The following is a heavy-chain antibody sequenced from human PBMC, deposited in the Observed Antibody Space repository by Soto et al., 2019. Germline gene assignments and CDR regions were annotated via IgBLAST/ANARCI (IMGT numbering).Heavy chain of an antibody. CDR3: ARVPYSGYDLTSYYYYGMDV. D-gene: IGHD5-12*01. J-gene: IGHJ6*02. CDR1: GFTFSSYW. V-gene: IGHV3-74*01. CDR2: INSDGSST. Sequence: GGSLRLSCAASGFTFSSYWMHWVRQAPGKGLVWVSRINSDGSSTSYADSVKGRFTISRDNAKNTLYLQMNSLRAEDTAVYYCARVPYSGYDLTSYYYYGMDVWGQGTTVTVSS.